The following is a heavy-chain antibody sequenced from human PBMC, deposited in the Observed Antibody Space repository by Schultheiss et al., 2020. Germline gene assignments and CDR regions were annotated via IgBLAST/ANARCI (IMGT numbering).Heavy chain of an antibody. CDR2: IKRKTKSYAT. V-gene: IGHV3-73*01. D-gene: IGHD3-9*01. CDR3: ARGLLAYDILTGLFDL. Sequence: GESLKISCAASGFTFSGSAMHWVRQASGKGLEWVGHIKRKTKSYATAYAASVKGRFTISRDNARNSLDLQMTGLRTDDTAVYYCARGLLAYDILTGLFDLWGQGTLVNVSS. J-gene: IGHJ4*02. CDR1: GFTFSGSA.